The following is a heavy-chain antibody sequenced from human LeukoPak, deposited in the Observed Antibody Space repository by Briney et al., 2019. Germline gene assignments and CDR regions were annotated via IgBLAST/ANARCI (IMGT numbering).Heavy chain of an antibody. Sequence: GGSLRLSXAASGFTFSSYWMHWVRQAPGKGVVWVSRINSDGSSTSYADSVKGRFTISRDNAKNTLYLQMNSLRAEDTALYYCARGYYYDSSDPIPFDIWGQGTMVTVSS. CDR3: ARGYYYDSSDPIPFDI. CDR1: GFTFSSYW. CDR2: INSDGSST. D-gene: IGHD3-22*01. V-gene: IGHV3-74*01. J-gene: IGHJ3*02.